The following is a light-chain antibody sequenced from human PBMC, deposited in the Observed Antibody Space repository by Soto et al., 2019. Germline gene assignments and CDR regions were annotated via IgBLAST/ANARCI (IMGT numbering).Light chain of an antibody. V-gene: IGKV1-5*03. CDR3: QQYNTFSRT. Sequence: EIPMTQSPSTLSGAVGDRVTITCRASQTISSWLAWYQQKPGKAPKLLIYKASTLKSGVPSRFSGSGSGTEFTLTISSLQPDDFATYYCQQYNTFSRTFGQGTKVDI. J-gene: IGKJ1*01. CDR2: KAS. CDR1: QTISSW.